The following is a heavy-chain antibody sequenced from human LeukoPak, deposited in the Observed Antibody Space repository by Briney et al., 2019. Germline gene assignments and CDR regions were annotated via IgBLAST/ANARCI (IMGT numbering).Heavy chain of an antibody. J-gene: IGHJ4*02. V-gene: IGHV4-4*07. Sequence: SETLSLTCTVSGGSISNYYWSWIRQPAGKGLEWIGRIYTSGSTNYNPSLKSRVTISVDTSKNQFSLKLSSVTAADTAVYYCARLGWFGESSDYWGQGTLVTVSS. CDR2: IYTSGST. CDR3: ARLGWFGESSDY. CDR1: GGSISNYY. D-gene: IGHD3-10*01.